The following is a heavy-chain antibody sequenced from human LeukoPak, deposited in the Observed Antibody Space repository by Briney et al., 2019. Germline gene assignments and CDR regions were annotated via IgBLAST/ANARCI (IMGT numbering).Heavy chain of an antibody. CDR3: ARTQGLSGITMVRGVIVPFDY. V-gene: IGHV1-8*01. CDR1: GYTFTSYD. Sequence: ASVKVSCKASGYTFTSYDINWVRQATGQGLEWMGWMNPNSGNTGYAQKFQGRVTMTRNTSISTAYMELSSLRSEDTAVYYCARTQGLSGITMVRGVIVPFDYWGQGTLVTVPS. D-gene: IGHD3-10*01. CDR2: MNPNSGNT. J-gene: IGHJ4*02.